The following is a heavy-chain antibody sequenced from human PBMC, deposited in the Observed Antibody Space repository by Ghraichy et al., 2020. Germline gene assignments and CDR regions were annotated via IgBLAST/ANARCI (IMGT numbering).Heavy chain of an antibody. CDR3: ARVVVPAAIDGWFDP. D-gene: IGHD2-2*01. Sequence: ASVKVSCKASGYTFTSYGISWVRQAPGQGLEWMGWISAYNGNTNYAQKLQGRVTMTTDTSTSTAYMELRSLRSDDTAVYYCARVVVPAAIDGWFDPWGQGTLVTVSS. CDR1: GYTFTSYG. J-gene: IGHJ5*02. V-gene: IGHV1-18*01. CDR2: ISAYNGNT.